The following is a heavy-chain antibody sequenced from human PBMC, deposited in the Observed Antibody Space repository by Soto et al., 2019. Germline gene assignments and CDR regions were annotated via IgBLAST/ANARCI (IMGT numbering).Heavy chain of an antibody. CDR3: AREPRYCRGGSCSITGDAFDI. V-gene: IGHV3-66*01. J-gene: IGHJ3*02. CDR1: GFIVSDTY. Sequence: EVQLVESGGGLVQPGGSLRLSCTASGFIVSDTYMNWVRQAPGKGLEWVSVISNRGDTHYADSVRGRFSLSRDIADNTVLLQMNNLRVEHTAVYYCAREPRYCRGGSCSITGDAFDIWGQGTMVTVSS. CDR2: ISNRGDT. D-gene: IGHD2-15*01.